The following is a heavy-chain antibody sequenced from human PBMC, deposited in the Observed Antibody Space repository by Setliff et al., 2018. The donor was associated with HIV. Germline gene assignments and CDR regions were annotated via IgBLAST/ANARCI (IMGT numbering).Heavy chain of an antibody. V-gene: IGHV1-2*02. CDR3: ATDGSVVVVAGSGFDP. Sequence: ASVKVSCKASGDTFSGHYMHWVRHAPGQGLEWLGWINPNSGGTKYAQKFQGRLTMTRDTSITTVYMELSRLRSDDTAVYYCATDGSVVVVAGSGFDPWGQGTLVTVSS. CDR1: GDTFSGHY. D-gene: IGHD2-15*01. J-gene: IGHJ5*02. CDR2: INPNSGGT.